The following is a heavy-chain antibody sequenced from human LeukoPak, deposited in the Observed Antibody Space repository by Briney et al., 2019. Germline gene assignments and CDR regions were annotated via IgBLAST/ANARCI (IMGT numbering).Heavy chain of an antibody. J-gene: IGHJ6*02. Sequence: SVNVSRKASGCTFTGYPSNWLRQPPAQGLEWMGWFNTNTENPTYAQGFTGRFVFSLYTSVSTAYLQISSRKAEDTAVYYCAREIGYYYGMDVWGQGTTVTVSS. V-gene: IGHV7-4-1*02. CDR2: FNTNTENP. CDR1: GCTFTGYP. CDR3: AREIGYYYGMDV.